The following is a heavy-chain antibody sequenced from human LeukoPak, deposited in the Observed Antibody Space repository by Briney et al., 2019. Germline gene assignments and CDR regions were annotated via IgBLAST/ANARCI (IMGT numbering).Heavy chain of an antibody. Sequence: PGASVKVSCKASGYTFTSYGISWVRQAPGQGLEWMGWISAYNGNTNYAQKLQGRVTMTTDTSTSTSYMELRSLRSDDTAVYYCARGGGSYPYDYYYYYMDVWGQKTTVTVSS. CDR1: GYTFTSYG. CDR2: ISAYNGNT. V-gene: IGHV1-18*01. J-gene: IGHJ6*02. D-gene: IGHD1-26*01. CDR3: ARGGGSYPYDYYYYYMDV.